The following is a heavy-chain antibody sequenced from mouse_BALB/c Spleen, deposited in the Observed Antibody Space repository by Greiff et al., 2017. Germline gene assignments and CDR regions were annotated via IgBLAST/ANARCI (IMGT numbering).Heavy chain of an antibody. CDR2: IYPYNDGT. Sequence: VQLKQSGTVLARPGASVKMSCKASGYTFTSYVMHWVKPKPGQGLEWIGYIYPYNDGTKYNEKFKGKATLTSDKSSSTAYMELSSLTSEDSAVYYCARVLGYDYGYFDYWGQGTTLTVSS. CDR3: ARVLGYDYGYFDY. D-gene: IGHD2-4*01. V-gene: IGHV1-14*01. CDR1: GYTFTSYV. J-gene: IGHJ2*01.